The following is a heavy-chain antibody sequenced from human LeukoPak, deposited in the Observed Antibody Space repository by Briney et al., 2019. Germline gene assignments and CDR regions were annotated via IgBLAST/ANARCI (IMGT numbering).Heavy chain of an antibody. CDR2: IHYSGDT. J-gene: IGHJ4*02. CDR1: GASISSSF. Sequence: SETLSLTCTGSGASISSSFWSWIRQPPGKGLEWIGYIHYSGDTNYNPSLKSRVTISVDTSKNQFSLRLTSVTAADTAVYYCARAPDYGGNLDYWGQGTLVTVSS. D-gene: IGHD4-23*01. CDR3: ARAPDYGGNLDY. V-gene: IGHV4-59*01.